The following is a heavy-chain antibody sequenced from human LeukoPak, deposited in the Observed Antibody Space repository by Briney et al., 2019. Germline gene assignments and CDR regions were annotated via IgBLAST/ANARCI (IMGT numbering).Heavy chain of an antibody. V-gene: IGHV4-34*01. CDR1: GGSFSGYY. J-gene: IGHJ5*02. CDR2: INHSGST. Sequence: SETLSLTCAVYGGSFSGYYWSWIRQPPGKGLEWIGEINHSGSTNYNPSLKSRVTISVDTSKNQFSLKLSSVTAADTAVYYCARRQLPITNWFDPWGQGTLVTVSS. D-gene: IGHD2-2*01. CDR3: ARRQLPITNWFDP.